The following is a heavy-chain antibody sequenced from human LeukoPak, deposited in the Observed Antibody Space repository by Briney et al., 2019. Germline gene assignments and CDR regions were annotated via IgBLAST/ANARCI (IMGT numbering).Heavy chain of an antibody. D-gene: IGHD3-16*01. Sequence: GGSLRLSCAASGFTFSSYWMSWVRQAPGKGLEWVANIKEDGSEKHYVDSLKGRFTISRDNAKNSLYLEVNSLRAEDTAVYYCGRIAYGNYVWGQGALVTVSS. V-gene: IGHV3-7*05. CDR1: GFTFSSYW. CDR2: IKEDGSEK. CDR3: GRIAYGNYV. J-gene: IGHJ4*02.